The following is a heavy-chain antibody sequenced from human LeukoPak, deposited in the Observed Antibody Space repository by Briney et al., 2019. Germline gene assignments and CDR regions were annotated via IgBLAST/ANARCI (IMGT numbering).Heavy chain of an antibody. Sequence: SETLSLTCAVSGGSISSGNWWSWVRQAPGKGLEYIGEIHHSGSTNYNPSLKSRVSISVDKSNNQFSLKLNSVTAADTAVYYCARESNTMVRSRNWFDPWGQGILVTVSP. J-gene: IGHJ5*02. CDR2: IHHSGST. CDR1: GGSISSGNW. D-gene: IGHD3-10*01. V-gene: IGHV4-4*02. CDR3: ARESNTMVRSRNWFDP.